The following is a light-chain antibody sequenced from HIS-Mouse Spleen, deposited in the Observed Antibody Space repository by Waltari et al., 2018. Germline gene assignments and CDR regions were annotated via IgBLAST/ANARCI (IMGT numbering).Light chain of an antibody. CDR3: AAWDDSLSGPV. CDR1: SSTIGSNY. CDR2: RNN. Sequence: QSVLTQPPSASGTPGPRVTISCSGSSSTIGSNYVYWYQQLPGTAPKPLIYRNNQRPSGVPDRFSGSKSGTSASLAISGLRSEDEADYYCAAWDDSLSGPVFGGGTKLTVL. J-gene: IGLJ3*02. V-gene: IGLV1-47*01.